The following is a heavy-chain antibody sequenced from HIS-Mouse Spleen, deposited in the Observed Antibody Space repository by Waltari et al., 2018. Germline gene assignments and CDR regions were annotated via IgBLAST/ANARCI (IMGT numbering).Heavy chain of an antibody. J-gene: IGHJ2*01. CDR3: AREIPYSSSWYDWYFDL. CDR2: IYYSVST. Sequence: QLQLQESGPGLVKPSETLSLTCTVSGGSISSSSYYWGWIRQPPGTGLEWIGSIYYSVSTYYNPSLKSRVTISVDTSKNQFSLKLSSVTAADTAVYYCAREIPYSSSWYDWYFDLWGRGTLVTVSS. V-gene: IGHV4-39*07. CDR1: GGSISSSSYY. D-gene: IGHD6-13*01.